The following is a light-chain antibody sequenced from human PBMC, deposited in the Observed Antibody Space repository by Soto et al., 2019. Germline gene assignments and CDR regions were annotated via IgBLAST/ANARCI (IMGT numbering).Light chain of an antibody. CDR1: NPKNWNTY. CDR2: ENN. Sequence: QSVLTQPPSVSAAPGQKVTISCSGNNPKNWNTYVSWYQQLPGTAPKLLIYENNKRPSGIPDRFSGSKSGTSATLGITGLQTGDEADYYCGAWDSGLSGYVLGTGTKVTVL. CDR3: GAWDSGLSGYV. J-gene: IGLJ1*01. V-gene: IGLV1-51*02.